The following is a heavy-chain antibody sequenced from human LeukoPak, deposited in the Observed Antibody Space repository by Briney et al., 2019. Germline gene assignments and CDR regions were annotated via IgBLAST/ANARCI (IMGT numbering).Heavy chain of an antibody. Sequence: GGSLRLSCAASGFTFSSYTMSWVRQAPGKGLEWVSTITTSDGNTYYADSVKARFTVSRDNSKNTLFLQMNSLRAEDTAVYYCAKDGGLWVSAHWGDSWGRGTLVTVSS. V-gene: IGHV3-23*01. CDR1: GFTFSSYT. D-gene: IGHD7-27*01. CDR3: AKDGGLWVSAHWGDS. CDR2: ITTSDGNT. J-gene: IGHJ4*02.